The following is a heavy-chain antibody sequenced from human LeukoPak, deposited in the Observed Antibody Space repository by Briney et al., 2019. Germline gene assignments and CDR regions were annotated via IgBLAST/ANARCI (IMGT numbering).Heavy chain of an antibody. CDR3: ARPSPEVVPAADHYYYYGMDV. V-gene: IGHV3-23*01. CDR2: ISGGGSP. J-gene: IGHJ6*02. CDR1: GFMFNNYA. D-gene: IGHD2-2*01. Sequence: GGSLRLSCAASGFMFNNYAMFWIRQAPGKGLEWVSGISGGGSPYLADSVKGRFTISRDNSKNTLYLQMNSLRAEDTAVYYCARPSPEVVPAADHYYYYGMDVWGQGTTVTVSS.